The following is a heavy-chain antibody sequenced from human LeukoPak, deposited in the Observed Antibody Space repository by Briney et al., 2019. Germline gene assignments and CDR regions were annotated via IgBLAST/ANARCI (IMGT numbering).Heavy chain of an antibody. Sequence: SETLSLTCAVYGGSFSGCYWSWIRQPPGKGLEWIGEINHSGSTNYNPSLKSRVTISVDTSKNQFSLKLSSVTAADTAVYYCARAGGYDYGDAFDIWGQGTMVTVSS. D-gene: IGHD5-12*01. V-gene: IGHV4-34*01. CDR3: ARAGGYDYGDAFDI. CDR2: INHSGST. CDR1: GGSFSGCY. J-gene: IGHJ3*02.